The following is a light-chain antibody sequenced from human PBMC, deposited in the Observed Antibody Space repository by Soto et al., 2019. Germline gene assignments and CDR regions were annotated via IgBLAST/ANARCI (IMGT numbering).Light chain of an antibody. CDR3: QQLSSYPH. V-gene: IGKV1-9*01. CDR1: QDISSF. CDR2: GAS. J-gene: IGKJ5*01. Sequence: DIQLTQSPSLLSASVGDRVTITCRASQDISSFLAWYQQKPGKAPNLLIYGASTLQSGVPSRFSGSGSGTEFTLTISSLQPEDFATYYCQQLSSYPHFGQGTRLEIK.